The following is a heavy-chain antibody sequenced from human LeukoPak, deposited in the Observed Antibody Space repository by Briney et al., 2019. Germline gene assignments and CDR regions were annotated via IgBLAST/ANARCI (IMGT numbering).Heavy chain of an antibody. CDR3: AREREYYDSTQTPYYFDY. J-gene: IGHJ4*02. V-gene: IGHV4-34*01. CDR2: INHSGST. Sequence: PSETLSLTCAVYGGSFSGYYWSWIRQPPGKGLEWIGEINHSGSTNYNPSLKSRVTISVDTSKNQFSLKLSSVTAADTAVYYCAREREYYDSTQTPYYFDYWRQGTLVTVSS. D-gene: IGHD3-3*01. CDR1: GGSFSGYY.